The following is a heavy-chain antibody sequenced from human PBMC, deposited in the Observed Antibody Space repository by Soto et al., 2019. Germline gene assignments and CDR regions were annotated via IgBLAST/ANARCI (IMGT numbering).Heavy chain of an antibody. V-gene: IGHV3-73*01. CDR3: TRSYSSSDYYYYYYMDV. CDR1: GFTFSGSA. Sequence: PGGALRLSCAASGFTFSGSAMHWVRQASGKGLEWVGRIRSKANSYATAYAASVKGRFTISRDDSKNTAYLQMNSLKTEDTAVYYCTRSYSSSDYYYYYYMDVWGKGTTVTVSS. J-gene: IGHJ6*03. D-gene: IGHD6-6*01. CDR2: IRSKANSYAT.